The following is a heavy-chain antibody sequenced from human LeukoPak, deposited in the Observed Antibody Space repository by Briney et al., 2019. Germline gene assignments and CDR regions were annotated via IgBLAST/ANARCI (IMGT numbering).Heavy chain of an antibody. V-gene: IGHV3-53*01. CDR3: ARDILSQGPDAFDI. CDR1: GFTVSSNY. D-gene: IGHD2/OR15-2a*01. CDR2: IYSGGST. Sequence: GGSLRLSCAASGFTVSSNYMSWVRQAPGKGLEWVSVIYSGGSTYYADSVKGRFTISRDNSKNTLYLQMNSLRAEDTAVYYCARDILSQGPDAFDIWGQGTMVTVSS. J-gene: IGHJ3*02.